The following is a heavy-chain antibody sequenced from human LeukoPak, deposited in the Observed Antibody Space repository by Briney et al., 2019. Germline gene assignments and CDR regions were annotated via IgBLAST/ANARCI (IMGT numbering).Heavy chain of an antibody. Sequence: SETLSLTCTVSGGSISSGSYYWSWIRQPAGKGLEWIGRIYTSGSTNYNPSLKSRVTISVDTSKNQFSLKLSSVTAADTAVYYCAREGLYCSSTSCYPIYMDVWGKGTTVTISS. CDR1: GGSISSGSYY. D-gene: IGHD2-2*01. J-gene: IGHJ6*03. CDR2: IYTSGST. V-gene: IGHV4-61*02. CDR3: AREGLYCSSTSCYPIYMDV.